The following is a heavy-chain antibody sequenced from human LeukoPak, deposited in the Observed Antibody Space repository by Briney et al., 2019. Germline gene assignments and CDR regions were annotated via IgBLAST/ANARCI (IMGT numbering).Heavy chain of an antibody. CDR1: GFTFHDYG. V-gene: IGHV3-30*02. Sequence: PGGSLRLSCAASGFTFHDYGLHWVRQAPGKGLEWVAFIRYDGSVTYYGDSVKGRFTISKDNSKNTLSLEINSLRSEDSAMYYCGKNLHGGAQIVLATTVDYWGQGTLVTVSS. J-gene: IGHJ4*02. CDR2: IRYDGSVT. CDR3: GKNLHGGAQIVLATTVDY. D-gene: IGHD3-22*01.